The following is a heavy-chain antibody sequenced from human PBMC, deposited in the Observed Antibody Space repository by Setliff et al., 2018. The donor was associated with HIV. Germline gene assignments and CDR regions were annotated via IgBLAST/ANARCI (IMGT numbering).Heavy chain of an antibody. V-gene: IGHV4-38-2*01. CDR2: IFHSGST. D-gene: IGHD4-17*01. Sequence: PSETLSLTCAVSGYSISSGYYWGWIRQPPGKGLEWIGSIFHSGSTYYNPSLQSRVTISLHTSKNQFSLKLTSVTAADTAVYYCARHAPGSAYGDAYHFDHWGQGTLVTVSS. CDR3: ARHAPGSAYGDAYHFDH. J-gene: IGHJ4*02. CDR1: GYSISSGYY.